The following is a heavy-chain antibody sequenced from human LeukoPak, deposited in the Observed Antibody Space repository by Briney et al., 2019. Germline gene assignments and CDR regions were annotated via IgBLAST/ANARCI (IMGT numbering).Heavy chain of an antibody. Sequence: GGSLRLSCAASGFTFRYAWMSWVRQAPGKGLEWVGRIQSKTDGGTTDFAAPVKGRFTISRDNAKNSLYLQMNSLRAEDTAVYYCARDRGGTVMVYTRGKDYYYMDVWGKGTTVTVSS. CDR2: IQSKTDGGTT. CDR1: GFTFRYAW. D-gene: IGHD2-8*01. J-gene: IGHJ6*03. CDR3: ARDRGGTVMVYTRGKDYYYMDV. V-gene: IGHV3-15*01.